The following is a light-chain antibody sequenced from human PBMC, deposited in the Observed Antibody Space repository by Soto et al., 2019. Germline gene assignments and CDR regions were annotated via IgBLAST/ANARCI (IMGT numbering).Light chain of an antibody. J-gene: IGLJ3*02. CDR2: ANI. CDR1: TSNILNNF. V-gene: IGLV1-51*01. CDR3: ATWDTSLSAVV. Sequence: QSVLPQPPSVSAPPGQRVTISCSGSTSNILNNFVSWYQHVPGRAPKLLIYANIKRPSGIPDRFSGSKPGTSATLDITGLQTEDEADYYCATWDTSLSAVVFGGGTKLTVL.